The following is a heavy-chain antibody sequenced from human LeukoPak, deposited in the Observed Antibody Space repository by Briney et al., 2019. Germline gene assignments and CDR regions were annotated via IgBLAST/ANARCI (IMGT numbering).Heavy chain of an antibody. CDR1: GGSISSGSYY. Sequence: SQTLSLTCTVSGGSISSGSYYWRWIRQPAGKGLEWIGRIYTSGSTNYNPSLKSRVTISVDTSKNQFSLKLSSVTAADTAVYYCARGITGYYYYYMDVWGKGTTVTVSS. V-gene: IGHV4-61*02. J-gene: IGHJ6*03. D-gene: IGHD1-20*01. CDR2: IYTSGST. CDR3: ARGITGYYYYYMDV.